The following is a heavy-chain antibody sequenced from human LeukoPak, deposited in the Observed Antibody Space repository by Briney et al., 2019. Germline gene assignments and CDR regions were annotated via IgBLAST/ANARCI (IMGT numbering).Heavy chain of an antibody. Sequence: PSETLSLTCTVSGGSVSSGGYYWSWIRQHPGKGLEWIGYIYNRGSTYYNPSLKRRVTIAADTSKNQFSLKLSSVTAADTAVYYCARVGVVRGVDYWGQGTLVTVSS. J-gene: IGHJ4*02. D-gene: IGHD3-3*01. CDR2: IYNRGST. CDR1: GGSVSSGGYY. CDR3: ARVGVVRGVDY. V-gene: IGHV4-31*03.